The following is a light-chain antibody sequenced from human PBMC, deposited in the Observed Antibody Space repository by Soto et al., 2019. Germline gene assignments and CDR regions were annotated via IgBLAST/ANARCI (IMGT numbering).Light chain of an antibody. CDR1: QIVGSY. V-gene: IGKV3-11*01. Sequence: EIILTQSPATLSLSPGERATLSCRASQIVGSYLAWYQQKPGQAPRLLIYDTSNRATNIPVRFSGSGSGTDFTLTISSLEPEDFATYYCQQRTNWPGTFGQGTKVEIK. CDR2: DTS. J-gene: IGKJ1*01. CDR3: QQRTNWPGT.